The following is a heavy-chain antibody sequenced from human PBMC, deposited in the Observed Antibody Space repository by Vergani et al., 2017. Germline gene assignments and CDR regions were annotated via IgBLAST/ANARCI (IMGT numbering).Heavy chain of an antibody. CDR2: IVPVVVTP. CDR1: GASFNSYA. Sequence: QVQLVQSGAEVKKPGSSVKVSCKASGASFNSYAISWVRQAPGQGLEWMGGIVPVVVTPKYAQKFQGRVTMTADESTSTVYMDLSSLTSEDTAVYYCARDDGLLSHYGSGSAHYNGMDIWGLGTSVTVSS. V-gene: IGHV1-69*12. J-gene: IGHJ6*02. CDR3: ARDDGLLSHYGSGSAHYNGMDI. D-gene: IGHD3-10*01.